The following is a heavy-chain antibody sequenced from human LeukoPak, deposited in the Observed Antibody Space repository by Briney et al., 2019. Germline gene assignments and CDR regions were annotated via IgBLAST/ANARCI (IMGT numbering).Heavy chain of an antibody. V-gene: IGHV3-74*01. D-gene: IGHD6-19*01. CDR2: INSDGSST. J-gene: IGHJ4*02. CDR1: GSTFSSYW. CDR3: AKVTAVASTGALDY. Sequence: GGSLRLSCAASGSTFSSYWMHWVRQAPGTGLVWVSRINSDGSSTTYADSVKDRFTISRDNAKNTLYLQMNSLRADDTAVYYCAKVTAVASTGALDYWGQGTLVTVSS.